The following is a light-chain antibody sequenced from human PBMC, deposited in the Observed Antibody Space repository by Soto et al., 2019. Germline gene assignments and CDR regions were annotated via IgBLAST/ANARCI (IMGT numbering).Light chain of an antibody. Sequence: DIQMTQSPSTLSASVGDGVTITCRASQSISSWLTWYQQKPGQAPKLLIYDASSLESGVPSRISGSGSGTEFTTTISSLQPDDFATYYYQQYNSYGWTFGQGTKVEIK. CDR2: DAS. V-gene: IGKV1-5*01. CDR3: QQYNSYGWT. J-gene: IGKJ1*01. CDR1: QSISSW.